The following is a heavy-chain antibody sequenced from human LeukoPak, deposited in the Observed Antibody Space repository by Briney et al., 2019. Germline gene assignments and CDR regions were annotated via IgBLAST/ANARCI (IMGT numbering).Heavy chain of an antibody. J-gene: IGHJ4*02. D-gene: IGHD6-19*01. CDR2: ISSSSSYR. CDR1: GFTFSSYA. CDR3: ARDLSPFNGRAVAGQDY. V-gene: IGHV3-48*04. Sequence: QPGGSLRLSCAASGFTFSSYATSWIRQAPGKGLEWVSYISSSSSYRDYADSVKGRFTISRDNAKNSLYLQMNSLRAEDTAVYYCARDLSPFNGRAVAGQDYWGQGTLVTVSS.